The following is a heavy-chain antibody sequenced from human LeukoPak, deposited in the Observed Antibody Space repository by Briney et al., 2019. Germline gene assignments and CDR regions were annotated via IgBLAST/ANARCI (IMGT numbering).Heavy chain of an antibody. D-gene: IGHD3-22*01. CDR3: VRSSYDSSLRFDDY. V-gene: IGHV1-2*02. CDR2: LNPYSGDT. Sequence: APVTVSCKASGYTFTAYYLHWVRQAPGQGLEWMGWLNPYSGDTNYAQNFQGRVTMTRDTSINTAYMELSRLRSDDTAVYYCVRSSYDSSLRFDDYWGQGTLVTVSS. J-gene: IGHJ4*02. CDR1: GYTFTAYY.